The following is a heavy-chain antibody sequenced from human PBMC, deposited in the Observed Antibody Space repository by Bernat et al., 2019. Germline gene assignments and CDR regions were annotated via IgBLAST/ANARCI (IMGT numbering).Heavy chain of an antibody. CDR3: AKDPVYDYSNYVGDY. CDR1: GFTFSSYA. Sequence: EVQLLESGGGLVQPGGSLRLSCAASGFTFSSYAMSWVRQAPGKGLEWVSAISGSGGSTYYADSVKGRFTISRDDSKNTLYLQMNSLRAEDTAVYYCAKDPVYDYSNYVGDYWGQGTLVTVSS. CDR2: ISGSGGST. J-gene: IGHJ4*02. V-gene: IGHV3-23*01. D-gene: IGHD4-11*01.